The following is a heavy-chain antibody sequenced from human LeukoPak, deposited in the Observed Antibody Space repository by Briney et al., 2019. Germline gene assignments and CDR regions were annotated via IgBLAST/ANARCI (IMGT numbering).Heavy chain of an antibody. CDR1: GFTVSSNY. D-gene: IGHD2-2*01. Sequence: GGSLRLSCAASGFTVSSNYMSWVRQAPGKGLEWVSVIYSGGSTYYADSVKGRFTISRDNSKNALYLQMNNLRAEDTAVYYCASSSIRYCSSTSCALPFDYWGQGTLVTVSS. CDR3: ASSSIRYCSSTSCALPFDY. V-gene: IGHV3-53*01. CDR2: IYSGGST. J-gene: IGHJ4*02.